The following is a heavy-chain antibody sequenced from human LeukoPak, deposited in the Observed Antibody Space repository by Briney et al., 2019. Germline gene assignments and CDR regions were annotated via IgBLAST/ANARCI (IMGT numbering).Heavy chain of an antibody. Sequence: GDPVKVSCKTSGYTFTDYYIHWVRQAPGQGLEWMGWINPRSGGSNSAQKFQGRVAMTRDTSVATYYMDVSRLTSDDTAVYYCARGYSYGYDYWGQGTLVTVSS. D-gene: IGHD5-18*01. J-gene: IGHJ4*02. CDR1: GYTFTDYY. CDR3: ARGYSYGYDY. V-gene: IGHV1-2*02. CDR2: INPRSGGS.